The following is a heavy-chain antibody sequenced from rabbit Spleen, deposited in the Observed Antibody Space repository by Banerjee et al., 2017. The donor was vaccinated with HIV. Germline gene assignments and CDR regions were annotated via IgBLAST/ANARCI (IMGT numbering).Heavy chain of an antibody. CDR1: GFSFNSGYD. CDR3: ARDTGTSFSTYGMDL. V-gene: IGHV1S40*01. CDR2: IGAGSSGST. J-gene: IGHJ6*01. D-gene: IGHD8-1*01. Sequence: QQLEESGGGLVKPGASLTLTCTASGFSFNSGYDMCWVRQAPGKGLEWIACIGAGSSGSTYSATWAKGRFTISKTSSTTVTLQMTSLTAADTATYFCARDTGTSFSTYGMDLWGQGTLVTVS.